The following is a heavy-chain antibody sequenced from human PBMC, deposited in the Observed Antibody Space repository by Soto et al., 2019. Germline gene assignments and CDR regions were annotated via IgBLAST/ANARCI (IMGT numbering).Heavy chain of an antibody. CDR2: ISSSGSTI. CDR1: GFTFSSYE. J-gene: IGHJ6*02. CDR3: AYDLWSGERYHGMDV. V-gene: IGHV3-48*03. D-gene: IGHD3-3*01. Sequence: GGSLRLSCAASGFTFSSYEMNWVRQAPGKGLEWVSFISSSGSTIYYADSVKGRFTISRDNARNSLYLQMNSLRAEDTAVYYCAYDLWSGERYHGMDVWGQGTTVTGSS.